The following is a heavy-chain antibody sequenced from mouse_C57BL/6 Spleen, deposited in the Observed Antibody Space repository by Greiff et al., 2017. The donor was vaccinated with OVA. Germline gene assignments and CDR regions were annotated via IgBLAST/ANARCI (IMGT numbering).Heavy chain of an antibody. Sequence: VQLQQSGPGLVKPSQSLSLTCSVTGYSITSGYYWNWIRQFPGNKLEWMGYISYDGSNNYNPSLKNRISITRDTSKNQFFLKLNSVTTEDTATYYCARYEDYDPYYFDYRGQGTTLTVSS. CDR2: ISYDGSN. V-gene: IGHV3-6*01. D-gene: IGHD2-4*01. CDR1: GYSITSGYY. CDR3: ARYEDYDPYYFDY. J-gene: IGHJ2*01.